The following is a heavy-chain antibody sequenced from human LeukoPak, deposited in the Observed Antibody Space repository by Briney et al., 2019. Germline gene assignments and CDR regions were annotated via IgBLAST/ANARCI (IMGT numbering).Heavy chain of an antibody. V-gene: IGHV4-59*01. CDR3: AGIPPYIAAAGSYYFDY. CDR2: IYYSGST. J-gene: IGHJ4*02. Sequence: SETLSLTCTVSGGSISSYYWSWIRQPPGKGLEWIGYIYYSGSTNYNPSLKSRVTISVDTSKNQFSLKLSSVTAADTAVYYCAGIPPYIAAAGSYYFDYWGQGTLVTVSS. CDR1: GGSISSYY. D-gene: IGHD6-13*01.